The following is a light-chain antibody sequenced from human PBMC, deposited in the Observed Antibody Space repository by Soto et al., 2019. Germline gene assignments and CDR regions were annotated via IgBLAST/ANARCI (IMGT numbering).Light chain of an antibody. CDR1: ESLSTF. Sequence: EIVLTQSLGTLSVSPGERVTLSCRASESLSTFLAWYQQKPGQAPRLLIYGASTKATGIPARFSGSGSATDFTLTISSLQSEDSAVYYCQSYNDWPFAFGQGTKVDIK. J-gene: IGKJ2*01. CDR3: QSYNDWPFA. V-gene: IGKV3-15*01. CDR2: GAS.